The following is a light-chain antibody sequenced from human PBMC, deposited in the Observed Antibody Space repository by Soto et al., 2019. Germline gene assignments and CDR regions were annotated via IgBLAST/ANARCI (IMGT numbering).Light chain of an antibody. V-gene: IGKV1-5*01. J-gene: IGKJ1*01. CDR1: QSISSW. CDR3: QYYNSYSGT. Sequence: DIQMTQSPSTLSASVGDRVTITCRASQSISSWLAWYQQKPGKAPKLLIYDASSLESGVPSRFSGSGSGTEFTLTISSLQPDDFATYYCQYYNSYSGTFGQGTKVEIK. CDR2: DAS.